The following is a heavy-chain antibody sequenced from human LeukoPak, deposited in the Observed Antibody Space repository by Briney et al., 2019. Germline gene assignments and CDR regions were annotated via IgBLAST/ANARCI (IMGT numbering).Heavy chain of an antibody. Sequence: GGSLRLSCAASGFTFSCYSMNWVRQAPGKGLEWVSSISIGSNYIYYADSVKGRFTISRDNAKDSLYLQMNSLRVEDTAVYYCARDVLAHSYWGQGTLVTVSS. CDR1: GFTFSCYS. CDR3: ARDVLAHSY. D-gene: IGHD2-15*01. J-gene: IGHJ4*02. CDR2: ISIGSNYI. V-gene: IGHV3-21*01.